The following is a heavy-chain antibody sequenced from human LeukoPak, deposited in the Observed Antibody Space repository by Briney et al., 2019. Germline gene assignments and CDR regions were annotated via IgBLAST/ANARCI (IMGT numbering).Heavy chain of an antibody. CDR2: IKSKTDGGTT. CDR3: PTIRGYTSSWPFDY. V-gene: IGHV3-15*01. Sequence: PGGSLRLSCAASGFTFSHAWMSWVRQAPGKGLEWVGRIKSKTDGGTTDYAAPVKGRFTISRDDSKNTLYLQMNSLKSEDAAVYYCPTIRGYTSSWPFDYWGRGALVTVSS. CDR1: GFTFSHAW. J-gene: IGHJ4*02. D-gene: IGHD6-13*01.